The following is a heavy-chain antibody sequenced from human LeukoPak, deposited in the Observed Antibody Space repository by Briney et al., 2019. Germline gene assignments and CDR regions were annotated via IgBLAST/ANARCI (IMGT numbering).Heavy chain of an antibody. Sequence: PSETLSLTCTVSGGSISSSSYYWGWIRQPPGKGLEWIGSIYYSGSTYYNPSLKSRVTISVDTSKNQFSLKLSSVTAADTAVYCCARYCSGGSCHGNFDYWGQGTLVTVSS. CDR3: ARYCSGGSCHGNFDY. CDR2: IYYSGST. CDR1: GGSISSSSYY. D-gene: IGHD2-15*01. V-gene: IGHV4-39*07. J-gene: IGHJ4*02.